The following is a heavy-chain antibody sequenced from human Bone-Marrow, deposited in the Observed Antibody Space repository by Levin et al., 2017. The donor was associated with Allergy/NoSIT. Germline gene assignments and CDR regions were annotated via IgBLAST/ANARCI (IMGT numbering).Heavy chain of an antibody. CDR2: ISSSSSYI. CDR3: ASPGSYCSGGSCYPMDAFDI. J-gene: IGHJ3*02. Sequence: GGSLRLSCAASVFTFSSYSMNWVRQAPGKGLEWVSSISSSSSYIYYADSVKGRFTISRDNAKNSLYLQMNSLRAEDTAVYYCASPGSYCSGGSCYPMDAFDIWGQGTMVTVSS. D-gene: IGHD2-15*01. V-gene: IGHV3-21*01. CDR1: VFTFSSYS.